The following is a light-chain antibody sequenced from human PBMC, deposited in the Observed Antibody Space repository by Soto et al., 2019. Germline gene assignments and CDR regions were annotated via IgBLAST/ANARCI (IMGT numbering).Light chain of an antibody. CDR3: QQYNNYPIT. CDR2: GAS. J-gene: IGKJ5*01. V-gene: IGKV1D-16*01. CDR1: QGISSW. Sequence: DIQMTQSPSSLSASVGDRVSITCRASQGISSWLAWYHQKTGKAPKFLIYGASSMQSGVPSSIIDSRTRTDFTFTITILQAEDFVPYSCQQYNNYPITFGQGTRLEIK.